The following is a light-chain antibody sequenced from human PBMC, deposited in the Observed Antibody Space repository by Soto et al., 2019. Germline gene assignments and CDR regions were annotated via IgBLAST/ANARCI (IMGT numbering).Light chain of an antibody. CDR1: QSVSRSH. CDR3: HQYGASPET. Sequence: EIVLTQSPGTLSLSPGERATLSCRASQSVSRSHLAWYQQTPGQAPRLLIYGASSRATGIPDRFSGSGSGTDFTLTIRRLEPEDCAVYYCHQYGASPETFGQGTKVEIK. J-gene: IGKJ1*01. V-gene: IGKV3-20*01. CDR2: GAS.